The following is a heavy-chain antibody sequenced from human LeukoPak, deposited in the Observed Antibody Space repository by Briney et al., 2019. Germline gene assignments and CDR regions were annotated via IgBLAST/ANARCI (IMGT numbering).Heavy chain of an antibody. CDR1: GFMFSTYE. V-gene: IGHV3-48*03. CDR3: AELGITMIGGV. D-gene: IGHD3-10*02. J-gene: IGHJ6*04. CDR2: ISYNGRSI. Sequence: GGSLRLSCAASGFMFSTYEMNWVRQAPGKGLEWLSYISYNGRSIYYADSVKGRFTISRDNAKNSLYLQMNSLRAEDTAVYYCAELGITMIGGVWGKGTTVTISS.